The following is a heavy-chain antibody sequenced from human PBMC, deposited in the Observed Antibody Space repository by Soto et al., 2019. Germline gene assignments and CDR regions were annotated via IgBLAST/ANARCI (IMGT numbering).Heavy chain of an antibody. D-gene: IGHD3-10*01. CDR3: SRPSGSGSYYTLPDS. CDR2: TRNKANRYTT. J-gene: IGHJ5*01. CDR1: GFTLSDHY. V-gene: IGHV3-72*01. Sequence: GGSLRLSCAASGFTLSDHYMDWVRQAPGKGLEWVGRTRNKANRYTTEYAASVKGRFTISRDDSKNSLYLQMNSLKSEDTAVYFCSRPSGSGSYYTLPDSWGQGTLVTVSS.